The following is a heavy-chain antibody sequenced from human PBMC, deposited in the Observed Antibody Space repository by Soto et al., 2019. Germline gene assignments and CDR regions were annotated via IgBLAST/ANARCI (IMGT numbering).Heavy chain of an antibody. CDR1: GFTVSSNY. CDR3: ARSAYYDYIWGSYPDY. J-gene: IGHJ4*02. V-gene: IGHV3-66*01. CDR2: IYSGGST. D-gene: IGHD3-16*01. Sequence: PGGSLRLSCAASGFTVSSNYMSWVRQAPGKGLEWVSVIYSGGSTYYADSVKGRFTISRDNSKNTLYLQMNSLRAEDTAVYYCARSAYYDYIWGSYPDYWGQGTLVTVSS.